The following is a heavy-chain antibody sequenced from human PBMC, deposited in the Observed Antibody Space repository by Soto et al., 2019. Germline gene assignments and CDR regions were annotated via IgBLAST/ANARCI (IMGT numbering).Heavy chain of an antibody. CDR2: INHSGST. J-gene: IGHJ1*01. CDR1: GGSFSGYY. V-gene: IGHV4-34*01. Sequence: QVQLQQWGAGLLKPSETLSLTCAVYGGSFSGYYWSWIRQPPGKGLEWIGEINHSGSTNYNPSLKSRVTISVDTSKNQFSLKLSSVTAADTAVYYCARGLAYVEEYFQHWGQGTLVTVSS. CDR3: ARGLAYVEEYFQH. D-gene: IGHD3-16*01.